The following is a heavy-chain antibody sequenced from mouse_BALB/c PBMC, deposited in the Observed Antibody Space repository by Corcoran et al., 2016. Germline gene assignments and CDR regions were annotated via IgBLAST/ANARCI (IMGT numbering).Heavy chain of an antibody. Sequence: QIQLVQSGPELKKPGETVKISCKASGYTFTNYGMNWVKQAPGKGLKWMGWINTYTGEPTYAADFKGRFAFSLETSASTAYLQINNLKNEDMATYFCAVYYGSSFAYWGQGTLVTVSA. V-gene: IGHV9-1*02. CDR3: AVYYGSSFAY. CDR2: INTYTGEP. J-gene: IGHJ3*01. CDR1: GYTFTNYG. D-gene: IGHD1-1*01.